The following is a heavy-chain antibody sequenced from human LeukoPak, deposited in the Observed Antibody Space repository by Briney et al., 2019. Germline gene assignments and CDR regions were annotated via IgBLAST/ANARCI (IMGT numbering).Heavy chain of an antibody. J-gene: IGHJ4*02. Sequence: ASVKVSCKASGYAFAGYFIHWVRQAPGQGLEWMGRINPNSGGTNYAQKFQGRVTMTRDTSISTAYMELSRLRSDDTAVYYCARRYSGSPFDYWGQGTLVTVSS. CDR2: INPNSGGT. CDR3: ARRYSGSPFDY. V-gene: IGHV1-2*06. D-gene: IGHD1-26*01. CDR1: GYAFAGYF.